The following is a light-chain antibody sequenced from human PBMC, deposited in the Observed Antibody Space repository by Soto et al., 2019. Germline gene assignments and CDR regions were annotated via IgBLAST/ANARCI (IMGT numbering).Light chain of an antibody. V-gene: IGLV2-14*01. CDR3: SSYTSSRTL. CDR1: SSDVGGYNY. J-gene: IGLJ2*01. Sequence: QSALTQPASVSGSPGQSITISCTGTSSDVGGYNYVSWYQQHPGKAPKLMIYEVSNRPSGVSNRFSGSKSGNTASLTISGLQAEDEADYYCSSYTSSRTLFGGGTQLTVL. CDR2: EVS.